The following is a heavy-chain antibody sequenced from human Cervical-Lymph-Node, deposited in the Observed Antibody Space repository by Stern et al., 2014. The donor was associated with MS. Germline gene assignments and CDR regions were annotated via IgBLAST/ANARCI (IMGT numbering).Heavy chain of an antibody. Sequence: EVHLVESGPEVKRPGESLKISCQASGYTFTSYWIGWVRQMPGKGLGGIAILFPGGSDIRCSPSLQGQVTIPADKSSSTAYLQWNNLKASATAIYYCARQRYFDYWGQGTRVTVSS. V-gene: IGHV5-51*01. CDR2: LFPGGSDI. CDR3: ARQRYFDY. J-gene: IGHJ4*02. CDR1: GYTFTSYW.